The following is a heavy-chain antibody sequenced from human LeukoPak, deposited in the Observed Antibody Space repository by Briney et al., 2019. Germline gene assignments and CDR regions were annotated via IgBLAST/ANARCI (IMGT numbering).Heavy chain of an antibody. CDR3: AGGRSGYGGNSGIASCDY. CDR2: IYHTGST. CDR1: GDSISNGYY. J-gene: IGHJ4*02. Sequence: RSETLSLTCTVSGDSISNGYYWGWIRQAPGKGLEWIGSIYHTGSTYCNPSLKSRVIISVDTSKNQFSLKLSSVTAADTAVYYCAGGRSGYGGNSGIASCDYWGQGTLVTVSS. V-gene: IGHV4-38-2*02. D-gene: IGHD4-23*01.